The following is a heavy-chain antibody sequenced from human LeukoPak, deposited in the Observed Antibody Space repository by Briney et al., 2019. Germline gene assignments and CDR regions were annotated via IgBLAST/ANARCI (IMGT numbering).Heavy chain of an antibody. CDR1: GFAFSSYE. D-gene: IGHD5-18*01. Sequence: GGSLRLSCAASGFAFSSYETNWVRQAPGKGLEWVSYISSGGNTIYYADSVKGRFTISRDNAKNSLYLQMNSLRAEDTAVYYCAREGTAMVSFDYWGQGTLVTVSS. CDR2: ISSGGNTI. J-gene: IGHJ4*02. CDR3: AREGTAMVSFDY. V-gene: IGHV3-48*03.